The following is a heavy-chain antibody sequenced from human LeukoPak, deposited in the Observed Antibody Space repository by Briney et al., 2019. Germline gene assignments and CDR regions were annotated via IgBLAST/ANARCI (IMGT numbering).Heavy chain of an antibody. D-gene: IGHD3-3*01. Sequence: PGGSLRLSCAASGFSFSDYWVTWVRQAPGKGLEWVANINQDGSEKHYVDSVKGRFTISRDNAKNSLFLQMTSLRAEDTAVYYCAREAYDFWRGSAFWGQGTQVTVSS. V-gene: IGHV3-7*01. CDR2: INQDGSEK. CDR3: AREAYDFWRGSAF. J-gene: IGHJ4*02. CDR1: GFSFSDYW.